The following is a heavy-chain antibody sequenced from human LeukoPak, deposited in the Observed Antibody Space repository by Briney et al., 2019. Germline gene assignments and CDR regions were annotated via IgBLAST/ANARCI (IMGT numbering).Heavy chain of an antibody. CDR1: GYDFNGYY. D-gene: IGHD3-3*01. Sequence: ASVMVSCKASGYDFNGYYIHWVRQTPGQGLEWMGWIKPKSGGTGYAEEFQGRVTMTSDRSVTTAYLELSRLRSDDTAVYYCARVLVEWLLCYWGQGTLVTVSS. CDR3: ARVLVEWLLCY. CDR2: IKPKSGGT. V-gene: IGHV1-2*02. J-gene: IGHJ4*02.